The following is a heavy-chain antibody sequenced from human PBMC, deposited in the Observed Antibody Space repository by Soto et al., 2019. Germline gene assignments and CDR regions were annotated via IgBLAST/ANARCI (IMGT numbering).Heavy chain of an antibody. J-gene: IGHJ5*02. D-gene: IGHD6-6*01. Sequence: ASVKVSCKASGYTFTSYAMHWVRQAPGQRLEWMGWINAGNGNTKYSQKFQGRVTITRDTSASTAYMELSSLRSEDTAVYYCASSKQTGHSSSSGRTFDPWGQGTLVTVSS. V-gene: IGHV1-3*01. CDR1: GYTFTSYA. CDR2: INAGNGNT. CDR3: ASSKQTGHSSSSGRTFDP.